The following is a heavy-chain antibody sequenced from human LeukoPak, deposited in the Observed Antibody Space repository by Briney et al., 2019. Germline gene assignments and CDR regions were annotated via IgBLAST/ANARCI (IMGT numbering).Heavy chain of an antibody. Sequence: SQTLSLTCAIPGDSVSSNNAGWTWIRQSPSRCLEWLGRTYYRSKWYNDYAVSVKSRITISPDTSKNQFSLQLNSVTPEDTAVYYCARAVAGRLDYWGQGTLVTVSS. CDR3: ARAVAGRLDY. J-gene: IGHJ4*02. CDR2: TYYRSKWYN. CDR1: GDSVSSNNAG. D-gene: IGHD6-19*01. V-gene: IGHV6-1*01.